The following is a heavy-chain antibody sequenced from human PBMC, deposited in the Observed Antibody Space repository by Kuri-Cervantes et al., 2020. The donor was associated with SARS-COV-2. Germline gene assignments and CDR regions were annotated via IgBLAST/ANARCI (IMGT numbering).Heavy chain of an antibody. CDR3: AKYLSCGGDCNLDAFDI. CDR1: GFTFSTDA. Sequence: GESLKISCAASGFTFSTDAMSWVRQAPGKGLEWVSAISGSGGRTYYADSVKGRFTISRDNSKNTLYLQMNSLRAEDTAIYYCAKYLSCGGDCNLDAFDIWGQGRMVTVSS. J-gene: IGHJ3*02. CDR2: ISGSGGRT. V-gene: IGHV3-23*01. D-gene: IGHD2-21*02.